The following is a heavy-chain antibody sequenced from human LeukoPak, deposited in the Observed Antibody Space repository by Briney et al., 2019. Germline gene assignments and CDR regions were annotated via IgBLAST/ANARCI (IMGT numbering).Heavy chain of an antibody. CDR1: GYTFTGYY. CDR2: INPNSGST. D-gene: IGHD6-6*01. V-gene: IGHV1-2*02. J-gene: IGHJ4*02. CDR3: ARRSIAALRFDY. Sequence: ASVKVSCKASGYTFTGYYMHWVRQAPGQGLEWMGWINPNSGSTNYAQKFQGRVTMTRDTSISTAYMELSRLRSDDTAVYYCARRSIAALRFDYWGQGTLVTVSS.